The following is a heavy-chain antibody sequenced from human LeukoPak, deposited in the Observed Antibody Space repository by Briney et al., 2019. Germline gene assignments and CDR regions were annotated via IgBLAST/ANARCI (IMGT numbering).Heavy chain of an antibody. D-gene: IGHD3-22*01. CDR1: GFTFSSYA. CDR3: AKGSYYDSSGSFYFDY. Sequence: GGSLRLSCAASGFTFSSYAMSWVRQAPGKGLEWVSGISGSGDNTYYADSVKGLFTISRDNSKNTLYVQVNSLGTEDTAAYYCAKGSYYDSSGSFYFDYWGQGTLVTVSS. J-gene: IGHJ4*02. CDR2: ISGSGDNT. V-gene: IGHV3-23*01.